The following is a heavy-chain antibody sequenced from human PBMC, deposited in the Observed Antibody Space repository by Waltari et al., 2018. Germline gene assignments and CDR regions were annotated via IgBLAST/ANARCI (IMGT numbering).Heavy chain of an antibody. CDR2: IYTSGST. V-gene: IGHV4-4*07. D-gene: IGHD6-6*01. Sequence: QVQLQESGPGLVKPSETLSLTCTVSGGSISSYYWSWIRQPDGKGLEWIGRIYTSGSTNYNPSLKSRVTMSVDTSKNQFSLKLSSVTAADTAVYYCARDRQLVDYYYYMDVWGKGTTVTISS. CDR1: GGSISSYY. CDR3: ARDRQLVDYYYYMDV. J-gene: IGHJ6*03.